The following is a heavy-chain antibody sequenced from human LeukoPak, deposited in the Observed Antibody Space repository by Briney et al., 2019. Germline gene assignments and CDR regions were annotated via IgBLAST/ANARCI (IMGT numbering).Heavy chain of an antibody. CDR3: ARVDTAMVTDYYYYMDV. V-gene: IGHV4-39*07. J-gene: IGHJ6*03. Sequence: SETLSLTCSVSGGSISSSGDHWGWIRQPPGKGLEWLGNIYYSGTTYYNPSLKSRVTISVDTSKNQFSLKLSSVTAADTAVYYCARVDTAMVTDYYYYMDVWGKGTTVTVSS. CDR1: GGSISSSGDH. CDR2: IYYSGTT. D-gene: IGHD5-18*01.